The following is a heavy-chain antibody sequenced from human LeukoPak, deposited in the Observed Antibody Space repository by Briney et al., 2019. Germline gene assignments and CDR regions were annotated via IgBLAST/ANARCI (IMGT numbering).Heavy chain of an antibody. CDR2: IYSGGST. V-gene: IGHV3-53*01. CDR3: ARDRGRDSSGYSLVIYYFDY. D-gene: IGHD3-22*01. Sequence: GGSLRLSCAASGFTVSSNYMSWVRQAPGKGLEWVSVIYSGGSTYYADSVKGRFTISRDNSKNTLYLQMNSLRAEDTAVYYCARDRGRDSSGYSLVIYYFDYWGQGTLVTVSS. J-gene: IGHJ4*02. CDR1: GFTVSSNY.